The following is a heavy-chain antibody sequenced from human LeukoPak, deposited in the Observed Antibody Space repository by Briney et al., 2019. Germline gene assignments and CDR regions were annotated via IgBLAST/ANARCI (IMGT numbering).Heavy chain of an antibody. CDR1: GGSISGYY. D-gene: IGHD6-13*01. CDR2: INHSGST. CDR3: ASNRGYSSSWYWFNCFDP. J-gene: IGHJ5*02. V-gene: IGHV4-34*01. Sequence: SETLSLTCAVYGGSISGYYWSWIRQPPGKGLEWIGGINHSGSTNYNPSLKSRVTISVDTSKNQFSLKLSSVTAADTAVYYCASNRGYSSSWYWFNCFDPWGQGTLVTVSS.